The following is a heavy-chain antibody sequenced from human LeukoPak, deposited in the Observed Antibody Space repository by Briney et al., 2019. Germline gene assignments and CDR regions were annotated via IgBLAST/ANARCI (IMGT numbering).Heavy chain of an antibody. V-gene: IGHV3-23*01. Sequence: PGGSLRLSCAASGLTFISYAMSWVRQAPEKGLEWVSAISGSGGSTYYADSVKGRFTISRDNSKNTLYLQMNSLRAEDTAVYYCAKGHDYYDSSGYYPTFDYWGQGTLVTVSS. CDR2: ISGSGGST. CDR1: GLTFISYA. CDR3: AKGHDYYDSSGYYPTFDY. D-gene: IGHD3-22*01. J-gene: IGHJ4*02.